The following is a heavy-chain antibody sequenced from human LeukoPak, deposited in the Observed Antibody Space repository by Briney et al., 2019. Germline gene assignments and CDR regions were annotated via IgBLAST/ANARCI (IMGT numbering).Heavy chain of an antibody. J-gene: IGHJ3*02. Sequence: SVKVSCKASGYTFTSYGISWVRQAPGQGLEWMGGIIPIFGTANYAQKFQGRVTITTDESTSTAYMELSSLRSEDTAVYYCARALDSRLRLRDDAFDIWGQGTMVTVSS. CDR1: GYTFTSYG. V-gene: IGHV1-69*05. D-gene: IGHD5-12*01. CDR2: IIPIFGTA. CDR3: ARALDSRLRLRDDAFDI.